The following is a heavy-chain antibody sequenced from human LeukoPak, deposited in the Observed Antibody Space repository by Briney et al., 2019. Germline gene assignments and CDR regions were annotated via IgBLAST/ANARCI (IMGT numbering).Heavy chain of an antibody. V-gene: IGHV3-53*01. CDR1: GFSVSSNY. CDR2: IYSGGDT. D-gene: IGHD2-21*01. Sequence: GGSLRLSCAASGFSVSSNYMNWVRQAPGKGLEWVSLIYSGGDTYYADSVKGRFTISRDNSKNTLYLQMNSLRAEDTAVYYCAREGDGIALHYWGQGTLVTVSS. CDR3: AREGDGIALHY. J-gene: IGHJ4*02.